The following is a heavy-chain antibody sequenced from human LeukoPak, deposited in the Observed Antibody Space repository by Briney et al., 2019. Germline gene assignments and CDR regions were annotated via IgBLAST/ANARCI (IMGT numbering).Heavy chain of an antibody. J-gene: IGHJ6*03. CDR3: ARRSSATTVTTADGYYYYYMDV. V-gene: IGHV4-39*07. CDR1: GGSISSSSYY. D-gene: IGHD4-11*01. CDR2: IYYSGST. Sequence: MPSETLSLTCTVSGGSISSSSYYWGWIRQPPGKGLEWIGSIYYSGSTYYNPSLKSRVTISVDTSKNQFSLKLSSVTAADTAVYYCARRSSATTVTTADGYYYYYMDVWGKGTTVTVSS.